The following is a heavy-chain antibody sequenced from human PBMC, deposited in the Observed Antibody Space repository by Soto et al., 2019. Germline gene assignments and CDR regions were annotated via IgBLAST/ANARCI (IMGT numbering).Heavy chain of an antibody. CDR2: INHSGST. Sequence: PESLPLTCAVYGGSFRGYYWSWIRQPPGTGLEWIGEINHSGSTNYNPSLKSRVTISVDTSKNQFSLKLSSVTAADTAVYYCARVIDVLSNNSRWLDPWRQGTLSTVPS. V-gene: IGHV4-34*01. D-gene: IGHD1-20*01. J-gene: IGHJ5*02. CDR1: GGSFRGYY. CDR3: ARVIDVLSNNSRWLDP.